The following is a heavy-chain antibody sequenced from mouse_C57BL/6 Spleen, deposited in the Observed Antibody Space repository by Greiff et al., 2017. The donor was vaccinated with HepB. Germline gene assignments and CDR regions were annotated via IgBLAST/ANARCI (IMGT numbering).Heavy chain of an antibody. CDR1: GFTFSDAW. D-gene: IGHD3-2*02. CDR3: TSRQLRLQAWFAY. V-gene: IGHV6-6*01. Sequence: EVQLVESGGGLVQPGGSMKLSCAASGFTFSDAWMDWVRQSPEKGLEWVAEIRNKANNHATYYAESVKGRFTISRDDSKSSVYLQMNSLRAEDTGIYYCTSRQLRLQAWFAYWGQGTLVTVSA. J-gene: IGHJ3*01. CDR2: IRNKANNHAT.